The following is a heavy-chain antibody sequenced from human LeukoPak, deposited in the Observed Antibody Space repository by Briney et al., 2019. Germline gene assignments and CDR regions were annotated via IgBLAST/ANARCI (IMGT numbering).Heavy chain of an antibody. Sequence: IPSETLSLTCAVYGGSFSGYYWSWIRQPPGKGLEWIGEINHSGSTNYNPSLKSRVTISVDTSKNQFSLKLSSVTAADTAVYYCARMGYYYGSGSYYNRLRPTALFDYWGQGTLVTVSS. CDR3: ARMGYYYGSGSYYNRLRPTALFDY. CDR2: INHSGST. V-gene: IGHV4-34*01. D-gene: IGHD3-10*01. J-gene: IGHJ4*02. CDR1: GGSFSGYY.